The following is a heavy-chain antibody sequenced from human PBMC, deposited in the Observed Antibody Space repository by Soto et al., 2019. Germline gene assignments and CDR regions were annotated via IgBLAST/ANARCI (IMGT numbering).Heavy chain of an antibody. CDR2: IDPSDSYT. CDR3: ARRTYYYDSSAYLDAFDI. Sequence: GESLKISCKGSGYSFTSYWISWVRQMPGKGLEWMGRIDPSDSYTNYSPSFQGHVTISADKSISTAYLQWSSLKASDTAMYYCARRTYYYDSSAYLDAFDIWGQGTMVTVSS. CDR1: GYSFTSYW. J-gene: IGHJ3*02. D-gene: IGHD3-22*01. V-gene: IGHV5-10-1*01.